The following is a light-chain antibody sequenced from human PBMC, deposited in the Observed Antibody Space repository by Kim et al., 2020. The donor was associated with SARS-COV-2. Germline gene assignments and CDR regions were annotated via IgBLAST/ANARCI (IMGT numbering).Light chain of an antibody. J-gene: IGLJ3*02. CDR2: EDT. V-gene: IGLV3-1*01. CDR1: KLEEKF. Sequence: SYDLTQPPSVSVSPGQAASITCSGDKLEEKFASWFQQKPGQSPVLVIYEDTKRPSGIPERISGSTSGNTATLTISGTQAMDEADYYCQTWDSSTVVFGGGTQLTVL. CDR3: QTWDSSTVV.